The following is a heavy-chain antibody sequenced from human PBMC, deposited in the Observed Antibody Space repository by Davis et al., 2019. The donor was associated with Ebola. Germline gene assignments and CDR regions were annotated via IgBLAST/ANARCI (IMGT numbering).Heavy chain of an antibody. V-gene: IGHV1-69*04. Sequence: AASVKVSCKASGGTFSSYTISWVRQAPGQGLEWMGRIIPILGIANYAQKFQGRVTITADKSTSTAYMELSSLRSEDTAVYYCARDFRRYDILTGYYLWFDPWGQGTLVTVSS. CDR3: ARDFRRYDILTGYYLWFDP. J-gene: IGHJ5*02. CDR2: IIPILGIA. CDR1: GGTFSSYT. D-gene: IGHD3-9*01.